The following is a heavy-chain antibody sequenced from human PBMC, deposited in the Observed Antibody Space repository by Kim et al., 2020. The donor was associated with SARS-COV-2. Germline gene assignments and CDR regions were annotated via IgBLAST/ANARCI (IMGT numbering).Heavy chain of an antibody. Sequence: PVKGRFTISRDDSKNTLYLQMNSLKTEDTAVYYCTTEGSYGDSGGDAFDIWGQGTMVTVSS. J-gene: IGHJ3*02. CDR3: TTEGSYGDSGGDAFDI. D-gene: IGHD4-17*01. V-gene: IGHV3-15*01.